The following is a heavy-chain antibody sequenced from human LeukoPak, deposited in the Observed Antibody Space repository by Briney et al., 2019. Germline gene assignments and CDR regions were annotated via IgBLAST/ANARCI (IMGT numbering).Heavy chain of an antibody. Sequence: SETLSLTCAVYGGSFSGYYWSWIRQPPGKGLEWIGEINHSGSTNYNPSLKSRVTISVDTSKNQFSLKLSSVTAADTAVYYCARGPLRLGELSFRYQYYFDYWGQGTLVTVSS. CDR2: INHSGST. CDR1: GGSFSGYY. D-gene: IGHD3-16*02. CDR3: ARGPLRLGELSFRYQYYFDY. J-gene: IGHJ4*02. V-gene: IGHV4-34*01.